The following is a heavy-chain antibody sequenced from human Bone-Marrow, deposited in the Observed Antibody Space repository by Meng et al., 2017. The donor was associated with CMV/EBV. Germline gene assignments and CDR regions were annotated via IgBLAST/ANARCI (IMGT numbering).Heavy chain of an antibody. V-gene: IGHV1-46*01. CDR3: ARGETAMVTHYNL. CDR1: GYTFTSYY. J-gene: IGHJ5*02. CDR2: INPSGGST. D-gene: IGHD5-18*01. Sequence: KASGYTFTSYYMHWVRQAPGQGLEWMGIINPSGGSTSYAQKFQGRVTMTRDTSTSTVYMELSSLRSEDTAVYYCARGETAMVTHYNLWGQGTLVTVSS.